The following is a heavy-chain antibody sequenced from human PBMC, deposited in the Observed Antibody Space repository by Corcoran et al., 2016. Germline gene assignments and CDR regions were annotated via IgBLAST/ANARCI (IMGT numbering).Heavy chain of an antibody. Sequence: EVQLVESGGGLVQPGGSLRLSCAASGFTFSSYWMSWVRQAPGKGLEWVANIKQDGREKYYVDSVKGRFTISRDNAKNSLYLQMNSLRATDTAVYYCAGVVYYGSSGYSGGCDPWGQGTLVTVSS. D-gene: IGHD3-22*01. J-gene: IGHJ5*02. CDR1: GFTFSSYW. CDR2: IKQDGREK. CDR3: AGVVYYGSSGYSGGCDP. V-gene: IGHV3-7*03.